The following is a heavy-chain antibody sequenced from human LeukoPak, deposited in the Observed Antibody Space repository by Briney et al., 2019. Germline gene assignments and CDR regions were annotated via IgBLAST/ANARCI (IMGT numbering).Heavy chain of an antibody. D-gene: IGHD3-22*01. CDR3: ARGRYYDKSGYFDF. J-gene: IGHJ4*02. CDR1: GFTFSSYA. V-gene: IGHV3-23*01. CDR2: VSGSGGSA. Sequence: GGSLRLSCAASGFTFSSYAMSWVRRAPGKGLEWVSTVSGSGGSAYFADSVKGRFTISRDNSNNTLYLQMNSLRDEETAVYYCARGRYYDKSGYFDFWGQGTLVTISS.